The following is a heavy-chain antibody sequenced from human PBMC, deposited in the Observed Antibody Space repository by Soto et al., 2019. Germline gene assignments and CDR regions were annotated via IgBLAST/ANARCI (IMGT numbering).Heavy chain of an antibody. CDR2: IYSGGST. D-gene: IGHD1-1*01. J-gene: IGHJ6*03. CDR3: AGETTPFEYYYYMDV. Sequence: GGSLRLSCAASGFTVSSNYMSWVRQAPGKGLEWVSVIYSGGSTYYADSVKGRFTISRHNSKNTLYLQMNSLRAEDTAVYYCAGETTPFEYYYYMDVWGKGTTVTVSS. CDR1: GFTVSSNY. V-gene: IGHV3-53*04.